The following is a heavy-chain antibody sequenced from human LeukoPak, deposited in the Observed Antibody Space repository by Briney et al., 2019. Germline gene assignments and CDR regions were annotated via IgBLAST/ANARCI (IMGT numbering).Heavy chain of an antibody. J-gene: IGHJ4*02. CDR2: IYHSGSS. Sequence: PSETLSLTCAVSGGSISSINWWNWVRQPPGKGLEWIGEIYHSGSSNCNPSLKSRATISVDTSKNQFSLKLSSVTAADTAVYYCARVILRYSFDYWGQGTLVTVSS. CDR1: GGSISSINW. D-gene: IGHD3-9*01. CDR3: ARVILRYSFDY. V-gene: IGHV4-4*02.